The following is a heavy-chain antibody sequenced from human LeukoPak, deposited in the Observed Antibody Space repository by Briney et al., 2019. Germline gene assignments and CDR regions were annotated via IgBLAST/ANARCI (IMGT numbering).Heavy chain of an antibody. J-gene: IGHJ4*02. CDR2: VSGSTGST. CDR3: AKRITGTNWLRPSDY. Sequence: GGSLRLSCAASGFTFSSYAMSWVRQAPGKGLEWVSVVSGSTGSTNYADSVKGRFTISRDNSKSTLYLQMNSLRAEDTAVYYCAKRITGTNWLRPSDYWGQGTLVTVSS. V-gene: IGHV3-23*01. CDR1: GFTFSSYA. D-gene: IGHD1-20*01.